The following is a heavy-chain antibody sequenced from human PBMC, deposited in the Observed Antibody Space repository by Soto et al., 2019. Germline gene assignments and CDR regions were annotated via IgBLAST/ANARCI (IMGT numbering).Heavy chain of an antibody. Sequence: ASVKVCCKASGYTLTSYARHWVRQAPGQRLEWMGWINAGNGNTKYSQKFQGRVTITRDTSASTAYMELSSLRSEDTAVYYCARAITIFAGMDVWGQGTTVTVSS. V-gene: IGHV1-3*01. CDR2: INAGNGNT. D-gene: IGHD3-3*01. CDR3: ARAITIFAGMDV. J-gene: IGHJ6*02. CDR1: GYTLTSYA.